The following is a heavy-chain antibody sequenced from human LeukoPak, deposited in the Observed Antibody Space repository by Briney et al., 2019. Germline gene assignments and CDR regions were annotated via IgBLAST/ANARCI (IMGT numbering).Heavy chain of an antibody. J-gene: IGHJ4*02. V-gene: IGHV3-30-3*01. D-gene: IGHD6-19*01. CDR3: ARGPIAVAGTTYLDY. CDR2: ISYDGSNK. CDR1: GFTFSSYA. Sequence: GGSLRLSCAASGFTFSSYAMHWVRQAPGKGLEWVAVISYDGSNKYYADSVKGRFTISRDNSKNTLYLQMNSLRAEDTAVYYCARGPIAVAGTTYLDYWGQGTLVTVSS.